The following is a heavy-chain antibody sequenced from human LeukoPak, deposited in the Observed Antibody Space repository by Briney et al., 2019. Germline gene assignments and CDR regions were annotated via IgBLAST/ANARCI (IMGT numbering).Heavy chain of an antibody. CDR1: GGSISSSSYY. CDR3: ARLSIAVAVPIPEFDY. J-gene: IGHJ4*02. CDR2: IYYSGST. Sequence: PSETLSLTCTVSGGSISSSSYYWGWIRQPPGKGLEWIGSIYYSGSTYYNPSLKSRVTISVDTSKNQFSLKLSSVTAADTAVYYCARLSIAVAVPIPEFDYWGQGTLVTVSS. D-gene: IGHD6-19*01. V-gene: IGHV4-39*01.